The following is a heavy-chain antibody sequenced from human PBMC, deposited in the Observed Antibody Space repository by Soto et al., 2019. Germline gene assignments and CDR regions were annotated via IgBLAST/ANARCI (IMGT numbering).Heavy chain of an antibody. CDR3: AKGHRKVGATNYFDY. CDR2: ISGSGGST. D-gene: IGHD1-26*01. V-gene: IGHV3-23*01. CDR1: GFTFSSYA. Sequence: EVQLLESGGGLVQPGGSLRLSCAASGFTFSSYAMSWVRQAPGKGLEWVSAISGSGGSTYYADSVKGRFTISRDNSKNTLYLLMNSLRAEDTAVYYCAKGHRKVGATNYFDYWGQGTLVTVSS. J-gene: IGHJ4*02.